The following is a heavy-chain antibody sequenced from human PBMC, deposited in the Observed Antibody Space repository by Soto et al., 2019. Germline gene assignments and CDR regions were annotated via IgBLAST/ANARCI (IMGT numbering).Heavy chain of an antibody. V-gene: IGHV1-69*06. J-gene: IGHJ4*02. Sequence: QVQLVQSGAEVKKPGSSVKVSCKASGGTFSSNAISWVRLAPGQGLEWMGGIIPIYASPNYAQTFQGRVTVTADKATSTAYLELSRLKFADSAIYYCAVAVTGSRSPLAHWGQGTLVIVSS. CDR3: AVAVTGSRSPLAH. CDR2: IIPIYASP. CDR1: GGTFSSNA. D-gene: IGHD3-9*01.